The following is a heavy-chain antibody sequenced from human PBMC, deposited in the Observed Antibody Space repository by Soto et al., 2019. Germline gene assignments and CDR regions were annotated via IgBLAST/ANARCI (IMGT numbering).Heavy chain of an antibody. Sequence: EVQLLESGGGLVQPGGSLRLPCAATGFTFSTYAMSWVRQAPGKGLEWVSVISGSGGSTYYADSVQGRFTISRDNSKNTLYLQMNGLRAEDTAVYYCAKDRGTSAPYYFDYWGQGTLVTVSS. J-gene: IGHJ4*02. D-gene: IGHD2-2*01. CDR3: AKDRGTSAPYYFDY. V-gene: IGHV3-23*01. CDR2: ISGSGGST. CDR1: GFTFSTYA.